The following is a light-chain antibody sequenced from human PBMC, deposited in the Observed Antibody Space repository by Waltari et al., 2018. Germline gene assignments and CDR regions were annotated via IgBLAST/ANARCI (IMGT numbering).Light chain of an antibody. CDR3: QQYSDDWT. V-gene: IGKV1-5*03. CDR2: RAS. J-gene: IGKJ1*01. Sequence: ITCRASQSINRGLAGYQQKPGKAPNRLIYRASTLESGVPSRFSGSESGAEFTLTISSLQPDDFATYYCQQYSDDWTFGQGTKVEIK. CDR1: QSINRG.